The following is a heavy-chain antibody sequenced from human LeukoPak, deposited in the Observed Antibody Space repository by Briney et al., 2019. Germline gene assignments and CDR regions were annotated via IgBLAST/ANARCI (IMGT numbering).Heavy chain of an antibody. Sequence: GGSLRLSCAASGFAFSNFGMHWVRQAPGKGLEWVAMISYDGGNKYYADSVRGRFTISRDNSKNTLYLQMNSLRVEDTAVYYCVRSAFHAGSGNYYDYWGQGTLVTVSS. CDR1: GFAFSNFG. CDR2: ISYDGGNK. D-gene: IGHD3-22*01. J-gene: IGHJ4*02. V-gene: IGHV3-30*03. CDR3: VRSAFHAGSGNYYDY.